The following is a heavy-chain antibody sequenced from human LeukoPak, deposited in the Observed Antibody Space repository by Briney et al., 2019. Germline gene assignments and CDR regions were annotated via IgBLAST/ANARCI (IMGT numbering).Heavy chain of an antibody. J-gene: IGHJ5*02. CDR1: GYSISNGYY. Sequence: SETLSPTCTVSGYSISNGYYWGWIRQPPGKGLEWIGNIYQSGSTYYNSSLKSRVTISVDTSKNHFSLKLSSVTAADTAVYYCAGVSTSTGFDPWGQGTLVTVSS. CDR2: IYQSGST. CDR3: AGVSTSTGFDP. V-gene: IGHV4-38-2*02.